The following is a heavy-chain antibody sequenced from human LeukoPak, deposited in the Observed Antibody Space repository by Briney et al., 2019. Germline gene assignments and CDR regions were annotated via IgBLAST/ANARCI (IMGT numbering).Heavy chain of an antibody. CDR1: GLSFSDYS. D-gene: IGHD4-23*01. CDR3: ARSGVVTGFEAFDI. J-gene: IGHJ3*02. Sequence: GGSLRLSCTASGLSFSDYSMNWVRQAPGKGLEWVSYISSTGNPRHYAESVEGRFTISRDNAKNSLYLQMNSLRSEDTAVYYCARSGVVTGFEAFDIWGQGTMVTVSS. V-gene: IGHV3-48*01. CDR2: ISSTGNPR.